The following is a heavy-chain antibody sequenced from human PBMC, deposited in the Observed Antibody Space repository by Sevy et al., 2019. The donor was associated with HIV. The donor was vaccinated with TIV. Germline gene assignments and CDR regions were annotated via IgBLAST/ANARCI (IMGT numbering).Heavy chain of an antibody. D-gene: IGHD1-26*01. CDR2: LSGSGGST. Sequence: GGSLRLSCVASEFTFSSYAMNWVCQAPGKGLEWVSGLSGSGGSTKYADSVKGRFTISRDNSKNTLYLQMNSLRAEDTAVYYCAKDRVWELGDAFDIWGQGTMVTVSS. J-gene: IGHJ3*02. CDR3: AKDRVWELGDAFDI. CDR1: EFTFSSYA. V-gene: IGHV3-23*01.